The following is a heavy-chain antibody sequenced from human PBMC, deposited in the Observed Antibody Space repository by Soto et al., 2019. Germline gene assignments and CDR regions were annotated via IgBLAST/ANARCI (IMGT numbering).Heavy chain of an antibody. Sequence: SGPTLVNPTQTLTLTCTFSGFSLSSKGMRVSWIRQPPGKALEWLARIDWDDDKFYSPSLRTRLTISKDTSKNQVVLTMTNVDPEDTATYYCARSPGGFTVATYFFDYWGQGTLVTVSS. CDR3: ARSPGGFTVATYFFDY. J-gene: IGHJ4*02. D-gene: IGHD4-17*01. V-gene: IGHV2-70*04. CDR2: IDWDDDK. CDR1: GFSLSSKGMR.